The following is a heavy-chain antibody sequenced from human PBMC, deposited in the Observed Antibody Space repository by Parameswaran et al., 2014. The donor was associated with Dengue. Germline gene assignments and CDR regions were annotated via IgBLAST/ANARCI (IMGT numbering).Heavy chain of an antibody. Sequence: RWIRQPPGKGLEWVSAISGSGGSTYYADSVKGRFTISRDNSKNTLYLQMNSLRAEDTAVYYCAKDHKGDGYNYGYYYYGMDVWGQGTTVTVSS. V-gene: IGHV3-23*01. J-gene: IGHJ6*02. D-gene: IGHD5-24*01. CDR3: AKDHKGDGYNYGYYYYGMDV. CDR2: ISGSGGST.